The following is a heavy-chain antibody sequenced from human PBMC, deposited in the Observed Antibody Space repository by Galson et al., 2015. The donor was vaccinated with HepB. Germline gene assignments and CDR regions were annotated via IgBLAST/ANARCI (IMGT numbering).Heavy chain of an antibody. Sequence: TLRLSCAASGFTFRSYSMNWVRQAPGKGLEWVSYISSSSSTIYYADSVKGRFTISRDNAKNSLYLQMNSLRDEDTAVYYCAREYGSIGYGSGSYPNWFDPWGQGTLVTVSS. CDR2: ISSSSSTI. D-gene: IGHD3-10*01. J-gene: IGHJ5*02. CDR3: AREYGSIGYGSGSYPNWFDP. V-gene: IGHV3-48*02. CDR1: GFTFRSYS.